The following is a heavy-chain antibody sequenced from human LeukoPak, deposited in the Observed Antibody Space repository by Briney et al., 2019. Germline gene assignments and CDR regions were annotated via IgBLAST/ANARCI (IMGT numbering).Heavy chain of an antibody. CDR2: IYCSGST. CDR3: ARGLPGYFDWLSYYFDY. D-gene: IGHD3-9*01. CDR1: GGSISSGGYY. Sequence: SQTLSLTCTVSGGSISSGGYYWSWIRQHPGKGLEWIGYIYCSGSTYYNPSLKSRVTISVDTSKNQFSLKLSSVTAADTAVYYCARGLPGYFDWLSYYFDYWGQGTLVTVSS. J-gene: IGHJ4*02. V-gene: IGHV4-31*03.